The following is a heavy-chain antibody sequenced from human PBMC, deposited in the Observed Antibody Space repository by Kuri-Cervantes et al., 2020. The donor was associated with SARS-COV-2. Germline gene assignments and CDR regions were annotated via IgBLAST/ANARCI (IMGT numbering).Heavy chain of an antibody. D-gene: IGHD6-13*01. Sequence: GGSLRLSCKASGYTFTSYGISWVRQAPGQGLEWMGWISAYNGNTNYAQKLQGRVTMTTDTSTSTAYMELRSLRSDDTAVYYCARDPRIATPRKSWSDYYGMDVWGQGTTVTVSS. J-gene: IGHJ6*02. CDR3: ARDPRIATPRKSWSDYYGMDV. V-gene: IGHV1-18*01. CDR1: GYTFTSYG. CDR2: ISAYNGNT.